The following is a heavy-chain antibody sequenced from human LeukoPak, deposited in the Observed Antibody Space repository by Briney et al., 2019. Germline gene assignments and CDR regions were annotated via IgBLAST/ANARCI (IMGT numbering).Heavy chain of an antibody. D-gene: IGHD2-2*01. CDR3: AREPAAFSYMDV. V-gene: IGHV4-61*02. CDR1: GGSISSGSYY. CDR2: IYTSGST. J-gene: IGHJ6*03. Sequence: SETLSLTCTVSGGSISSGSYYWSWIRQPAGKGLEWIGRIYTSGSTNYNPSLKSRVTISVDTSKNQFSLKLSSVTAADTAVYYCAREPAAFSYMDVWGKGTTVTVSS.